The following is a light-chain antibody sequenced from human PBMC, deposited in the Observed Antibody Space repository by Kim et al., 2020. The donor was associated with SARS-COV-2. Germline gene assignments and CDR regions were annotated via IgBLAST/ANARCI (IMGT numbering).Light chain of an antibody. CDR1: SSNIGSNY. V-gene: IGLV1-47*01. Sequence: GQRATISCSGSSSNIGSNYVYWYQQRPGPAPKLLIYRNNQRPSGVPDRFSGSKSGTSASLAISGLRSEDEADYYCAAWDDSLSGPVFGGGTKLTVL. CDR3: AAWDDSLSGPV. CDR2: RNN. J-gene: IGLJ3*02.